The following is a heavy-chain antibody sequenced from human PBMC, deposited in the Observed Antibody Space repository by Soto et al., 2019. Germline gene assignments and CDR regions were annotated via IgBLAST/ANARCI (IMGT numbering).Heavy chain of an antibody. V-gene: IGHV4-59*01. CDR1: GGYISTYY. D-gene: IGHD3-10*01. Sequence: QVQLQESGPGLVKPSETLSLTCTVSGGYISTYYWSWIRQPPGKGLEWIGYIYYSGSTNYNPSLKSRVPISVDTSKNQFSLKLNSVTAADTALFYCARARGSYYNFDYWGQGTLVTVSS. J-gene: IGHJ4*02. CDR2: IYYSGST. CDR3: ARARGSYYNFDY.